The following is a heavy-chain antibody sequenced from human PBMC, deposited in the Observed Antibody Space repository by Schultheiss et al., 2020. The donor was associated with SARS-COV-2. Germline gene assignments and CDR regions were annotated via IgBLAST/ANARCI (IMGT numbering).Heavy chain of an antibody. CDR2: IYYSGST. D-gene: IGHD3-16*01. V-gene: IGHV4-39*07. Sequence: GSLRLSCAVSGGSISSSSYYWGWIRQPPGKGLEWIGSIYYSGSTYYNPSLKSRVTISLDTAKKQLSLILSSVTAADTAVYYCARFGVQGFDPWGQGTLVTVSS. CDR3: ARFGVQGFDP. J-gene: IGHJ5*02. CDR1: GGSISSSSYY.